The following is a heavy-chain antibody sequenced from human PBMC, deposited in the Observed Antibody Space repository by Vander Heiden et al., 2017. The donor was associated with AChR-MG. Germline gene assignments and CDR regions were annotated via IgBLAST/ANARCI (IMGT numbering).Heavy chain of an antibody. CDR3: ARQVAGTLFFDY. CDR1: VYSFSSYW. D-gene: IGHD6-19*01. V-gene: IGHV5-51*01. Sequence: EVQLVQSGAEVKTPGESLNISCKGSVYSFSSYWIVWGRQMPGKGLGWMGIIYPGDSDTRYSPSFQGQVTISADKSISTAYLQWSSLKASDTAMYYCARQVAGTLFFDYWGQGTLVTVSS. CDR2: IYPGDSDT. J-gene: IGHJ4*02.